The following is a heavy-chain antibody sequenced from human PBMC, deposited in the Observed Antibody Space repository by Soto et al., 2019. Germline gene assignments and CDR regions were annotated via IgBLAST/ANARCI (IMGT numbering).Heavy chain of an antibody. CDR2: ISGSGDST. CDR1: GFTFSNYA. J-gene: IGHJ5*02. Sequence: PGGSLRLSCAASGFTFSNYAMTWVRQAPGKGLEWVSGISGSGDSTYYADSVKGRFTISRDNSKNTLYLQMDSLRAEDTAVYYCAIGNNYAPFDTWGQGALVTVSS. V-gene: IGHV3-23*01. CDR3: AIGNNYAPFDT. D-gene: IGHD2-2*01.